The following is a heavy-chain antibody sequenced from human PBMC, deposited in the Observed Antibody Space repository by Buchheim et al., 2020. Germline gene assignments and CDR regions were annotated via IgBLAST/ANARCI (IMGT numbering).Heavy chain of an antibody. D-gene: IGHD6-13*01. CDR2: IYHSGST. V-gene: IGHV4-4*02. J-gene: IGHJ2*01. Sequence: QVQLQESGPGLVKPSGTLSLTCAVSGGSISSSNWWSWVRQPPGKGLEWIGEIYHSGSTNYNPSLKSRVTISVDTSKNQFSLKLSSVTAADTAVYYCARDAAPEQQLVKTAQYWYFDLWGRGTL. CDR1: GGSISSSNW. CDR3: ARDAAPEQQLVKTAQYWYFDL.